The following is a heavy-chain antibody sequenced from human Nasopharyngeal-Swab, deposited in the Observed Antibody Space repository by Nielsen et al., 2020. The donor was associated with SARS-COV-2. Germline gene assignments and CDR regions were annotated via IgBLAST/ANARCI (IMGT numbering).Heavy chain of an antibody. CDR3: ARQTYYYDSSETLHYYYMDV. J-gene: IGHJ6*03. V-gene: IGHV3-49*02. Sequence: TEYAASVKGRFTVSSDDSKSTAYLQMNSLKTEDTAAYYCARQTYYYDSSETLHYYYMDVWGKGTTVTVSS. CDR2: T. D-gene: IGHD3-22*01.